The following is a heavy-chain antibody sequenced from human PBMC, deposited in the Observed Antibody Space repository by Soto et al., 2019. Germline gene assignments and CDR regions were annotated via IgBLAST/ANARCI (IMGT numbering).Heavy chain of an antibody. Sequence: SETLSLTCTVSGGSISSSSYYWGWIRQPPGKGLEWIGSIYYSGSTYYNPSLKSRVTISIDTSKNQFSLKLSSVTAADTAVYYCARHVPDPYSGSYYDYWGQGTLVTVSS. CDR1: GGSISSSSYY. J-gene: IGHJ4*02. D-gene: IGHD1-26*01. CDR3: ARHVPDPYSGSYYDY. CDR2: IYYSGST. V-gene: IGHV4-39*01.